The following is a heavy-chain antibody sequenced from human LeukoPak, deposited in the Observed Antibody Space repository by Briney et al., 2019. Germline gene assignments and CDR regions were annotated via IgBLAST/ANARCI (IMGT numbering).Heavy chain of an antibody. CDR1: GFTFSTYA. CDR3: ARDNWTDY. D-gene: IGHD3/OR15-3a*01. J-gene: IGHJ4*02. Sequence: GGSLRLSCAASGFTFSTYAMLWVRQAPGKGLEWVANIKEDGSGTYYVDSVKGRFTFSRDNAKNSLYLQMNNLRVEDTAVYYCARDNWTDYWGQGTLVTVSS. V-gene: IGHV3-7*01. CDR2: IKEDGSGT.